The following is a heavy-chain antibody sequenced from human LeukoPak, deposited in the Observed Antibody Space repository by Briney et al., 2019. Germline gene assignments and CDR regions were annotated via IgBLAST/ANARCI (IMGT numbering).Heavy chain of an antibody. CDR3: ARDLGTSGWYTFDY. J-gene: IGHJ4*02. V-gene: IGHV6-1*01. D-gene: IGHD6-19*01. CDR1: GDSVASNNGA. CDR2: TYYRSKWYN. Sequence: SQTLSLTCAISGDSVASNNGAWNWIRQCPSRGLEWLGRTYYRSKWYNDYAMPMKGRISINPDTSKNQFSLQVNSVTPEDTAIYYCARDLGTSGWYTFDYWGQGTLVTVSS.